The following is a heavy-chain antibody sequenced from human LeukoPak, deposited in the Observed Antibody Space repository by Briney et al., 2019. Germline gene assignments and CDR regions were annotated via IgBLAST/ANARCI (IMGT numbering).Heavy chain of an antibody. CDR3: ARGSKHSGQDY. D-gene: IGHD5-12*01. Sequence: SQTLFLTCTVSGGSISSGGYYWSWIRQHPGKGLEWIGYIYYSGSTYYNPSLKSRVTISVDTSKNQFSLKLSSVTAADTAVYYCARGSKHSGQDYWGQGTLVTVSS. CDR2: IYYSGST. V-gene: IGHV4-31*03. CDR1: GGSISSGGYY. J-gene: IGHJ4*02.